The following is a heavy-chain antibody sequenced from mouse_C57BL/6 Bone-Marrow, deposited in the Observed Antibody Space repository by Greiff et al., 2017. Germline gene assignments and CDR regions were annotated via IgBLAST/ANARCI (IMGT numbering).Heavy chain of an antibody. CDR1: GYTFTDYN. V-gene: IGHV1-22*01. D-gene: IGHD3-2*02. CDR2: INPNNGGT. Sequence: EVQLQESGPELVKPGASVKMSCKASGYTFTDYNMHWVKQSHGQSLEWIGYINPNNGGTSYNQKFKGKATLTVNKSSSTAYMELRSLTSEDAAVXYYARGQGAMDYWGQGTSVTVSS. J-gene: IGHJ4*01. CDR3: ARGQGAMDY.